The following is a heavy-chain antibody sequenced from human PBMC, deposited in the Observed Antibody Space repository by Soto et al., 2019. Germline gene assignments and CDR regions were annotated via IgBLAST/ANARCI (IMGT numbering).Heavy chain of an antibody. CDR3: ARGVTAGVDY. Sequence: QVQLVQSGAEVREPGASVKVSCKASGYSFTSLDINWVRQTTGQGLEWMGWMQPSSGRTGYAQKFQGRVTMTRDTSINTAYMELSSLTSDDTAFYCCARGVTAGVDYWGQGTLVTVYS. CDR2: MQPSSGRT. J-gene: IGHJ4*02. CDR1: GYSFTSLD. D-gene: IGHD1-26*01. V-gene: IGHV1-8*01.